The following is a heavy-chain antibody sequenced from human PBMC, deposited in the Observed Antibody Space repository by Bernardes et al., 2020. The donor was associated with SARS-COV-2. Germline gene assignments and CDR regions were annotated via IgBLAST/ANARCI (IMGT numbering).Heavy chain of an antibody. D-gene: IGHD5-12*01. J-gene: IGHJ4*02. Sequence: SESLSLTCTVSGGSISSYYWSWIRQPPGKGLEWIGSIYYSGSTNYNPSLKSRVTISVDTSKNQFSLKLSSVTAADTAVYYCARASVEMATSYFDYWGQGTLVTVSS. CDR1: GGSISSYY. V-gene: IGHV4-59*01. CDR3: ARASVEMATSYFDY. CDR2: IYYSGST.